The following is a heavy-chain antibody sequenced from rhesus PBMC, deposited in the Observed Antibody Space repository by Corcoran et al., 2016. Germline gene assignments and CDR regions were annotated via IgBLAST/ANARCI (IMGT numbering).Heavy chain of an antibody. V-gene: IGHV4S10*01. CDR1: GGSISDSYW. J-gene: IGHJ5-2*02. CDR3: VRRGGV. Sequence: QVQLQESGPGVVKPSETLSLTCAVSGGSISDSYWWSWIRQPPGKGLEWIGYIYGRSRSTNYNPSLKSRVTISKDTSKNQFSLKLGSVTAADTAVYYCVRRGGVWGRGVLVTVSS. CDR2: IYGRSRST.